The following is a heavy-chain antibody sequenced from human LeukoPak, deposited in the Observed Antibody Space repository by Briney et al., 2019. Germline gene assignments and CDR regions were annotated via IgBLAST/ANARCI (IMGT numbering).Heavy chain of an antibody. CDR3: ATFQRFRFLQHMGFDP. D-gene: IGHD3-3*01. CDR2: SSPDDGEI. V-gene: IGHV1-24*01. J-gene: IGHJ5*02. Sequence: ASVTDSFMVTGHTLNELSMHWVRQPPGKGLEWMGGSSPDDGEIIYAQPFQGRVIMTEDTTTDTTYNELRTLKSADTAVYYCATFQRFRFLQHMGFDPWG. CDR1: GHTLNELS.